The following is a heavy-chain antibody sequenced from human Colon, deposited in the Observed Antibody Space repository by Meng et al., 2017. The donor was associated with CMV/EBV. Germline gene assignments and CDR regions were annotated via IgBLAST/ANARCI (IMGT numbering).Heavy chain of an antibody. CDR1: GGSISSYY. CDR3: ARSSSDPYYYYGMDV. V-gene: IGHV4-59*01. CDR2: IYYSGST. J-gene: IGHJ6*02. Sequence: GSLSLTCTVSGGSISSYYWSWIRQPPAQGLEWLGYIYYSGSTNYNPSLKSRVTISVDTSKNQFSLKLSSVTAADTAVYYCARSSSDPYYYYGMDVWGQGTTVTVSS. D-gene: IGHD1-26*01.